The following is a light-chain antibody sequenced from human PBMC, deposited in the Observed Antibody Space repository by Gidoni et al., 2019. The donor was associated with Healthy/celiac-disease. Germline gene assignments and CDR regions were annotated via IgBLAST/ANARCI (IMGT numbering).Light chain of an antibody. CDR2: DAS. J-gene: IGKJ4*01. CDR1: QDISNY. Sequence: DIQMTQSPSPLSASVGDRVTITCQASQDISNYLNWYQQKPGKAPKLLIYDASNLETGVPSRFSGSGSGTDFTFSISSLQPEDIATYYCQPYDNLPLTFXGXTKVEIK. CDR3: QPYDNLPLT. V-gene: IGKV1-33*01.